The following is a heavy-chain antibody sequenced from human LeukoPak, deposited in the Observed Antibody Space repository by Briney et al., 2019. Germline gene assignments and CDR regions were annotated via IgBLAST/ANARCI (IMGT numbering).Heavy chain of an antibody. CDR3: ARVIKFPGSDAFDI. J-gene: IGHJ3*02. CDR2: IYYSGST. CDR1: GGSISSGGYY. V-gene: IGHV4-31*03. D-gene: IGHD3-10*01. Sequence: SETLSLTCTVSGGSISSGGYYWSWIRQHPGKGLEWIGYIYYSGSTYYNPSLKSRVTISVDTSKNQFSLKLSSVTAADTAVYYCARVIKFPGSDAFDIWGQGTMVTVSS.